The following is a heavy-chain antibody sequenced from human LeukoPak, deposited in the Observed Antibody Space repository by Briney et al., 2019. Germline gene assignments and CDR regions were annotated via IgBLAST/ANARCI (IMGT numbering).Heavy chain of an antibody. D-gene: IGHD4-17*01. V-gene: IGHV4-34*01. CDR1: GGSLSNYY. J-gene: IGHJ4*02. CDR3: APTYGDYSDFDS. CDR2: ITHHGRT. Sequence: PSETLSLTCAVYGGSLSNYYWSWVRQPPGKGLEWIGEITHHGRTNYNPSLKSRVTISRDTSKNQFSLKMNSVSAADTALYYCAPTYGDYSDFDSWGQGTLVTVSS.